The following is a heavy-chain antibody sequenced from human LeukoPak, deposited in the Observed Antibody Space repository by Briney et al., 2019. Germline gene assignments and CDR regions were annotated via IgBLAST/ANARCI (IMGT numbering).Heavy chain of an antibody. Sequence: GGSLRLSCAASGFAFSIYAMSWVRQAPGKGLEWVSVISGSDNSTYYADSVKGRFTISRDNSKNTLYLQMNSLRAEDTAVYYCAKDSDTSMVYYYYGMDVWGQGTTVTVSS. V-gene: IGHV3-23*01. J-gene: IGHJ6*02. CDR2: ISGSDNST. D-gene: IGHD5-18*01. CDR1: GFAFSIYA. CDR3: AKDSDTSMVYYYYGMDV.